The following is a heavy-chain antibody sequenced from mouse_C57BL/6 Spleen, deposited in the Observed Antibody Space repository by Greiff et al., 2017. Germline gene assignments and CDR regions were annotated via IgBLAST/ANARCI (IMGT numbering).Heavy chain of an antibody. CDR2: INPNNGGT. V-gene: IGHV1-22*01. D-gene: IGHD1-1*01. Sequence: VQLQQSGPELVKPGASVKMSCKASGYTFTDYNMHWVKQSHGKSLEWIGYINPNNGGTSYNQKFKGKATLTVNKSSSTAYMELRSLTSEDSAVYYCARDLYGSSPHWYFDVWGTGTTVTVSS. CDR1: GYTFTDYN. CDR3: ARDLYGSSPHWYFDV. J-gene: IGHJ1*03.